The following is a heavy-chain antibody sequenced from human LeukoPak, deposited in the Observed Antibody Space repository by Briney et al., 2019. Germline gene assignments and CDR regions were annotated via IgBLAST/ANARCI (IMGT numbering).Heavy chain of an antibody. D-gene: IGHD4-11*01. CDR2: INTDSSDI. CDR1: GFTFSRYA. J-gene: IGHJ4*02. Sequence: GGSLRLSCAASGFTFSRYAMNWVRQAPGKGLEWVSYINTDSSDIHYADSVKGRFTISRDNARNTLYLQMNSLRAEDTAVYYCGREADDYNNYVIDYWGQGTLVTVSS. V-gene: IGHV3-21*05. CDR3: GREADDYNNYVIDY.